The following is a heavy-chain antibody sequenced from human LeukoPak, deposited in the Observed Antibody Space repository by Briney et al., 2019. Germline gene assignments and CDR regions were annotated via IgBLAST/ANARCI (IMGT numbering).Heavy chain of an antibody. CDR1: GFTFSSYA. CDR3: ATYPKGDTAMVIDY. CDR2: ISYDGSNK. J-gene: IGHJ4*02. Sequence: GGSLRLSCAAAGFTFSSYAMHWVREVPGKALEWVAVISYDGSNKYYADSVKGRFTISRDNSKNTLYLQMNSLRAEDTAVYYCATYPKGDTAMVIDYWGQGTLVTVSS. V-gene: IGHV3-30*04. D-gene: IGHD5-18*01.